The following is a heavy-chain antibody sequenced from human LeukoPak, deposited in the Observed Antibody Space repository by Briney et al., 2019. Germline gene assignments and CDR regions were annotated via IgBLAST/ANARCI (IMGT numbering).Heavy chain of an antibody. D-gene: IGHD5-18*01. CDR2: IYYSGST. V-gene: IGHV4-59*01. J-gene: IGHJ4*02. Sequence: SETLSLTCTVSGGSISSYYWSWIRQPPGKGLEWIGYIYYSGSTNYNPSLKSRVTISVDTSKNQFSLKLSSVTAADTAVYYCATFDSCGFDYWGQGTLVTVSS. CDR1: GGSISSYY. CDR3: ATFDSCGFDY.